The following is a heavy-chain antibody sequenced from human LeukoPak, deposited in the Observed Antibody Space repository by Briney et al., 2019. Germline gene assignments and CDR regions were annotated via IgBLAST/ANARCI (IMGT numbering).Heavy chain of an antibody. CDR2: IYYGGTT. CDR3: VRGGATVTDY. D-gene: IGHD4-17*01. V-gene: IGHV4-31*03. CDR1: GGSISDDGYY. J-gene: IGHJ4*02. Sequence: SQTLSLTCTVSGGSISDDGYYWSWIRQLPGKGLEWIGHIYYGGTTEYNPSLESRITISVATSKTQFSLKLNSVTAADTAVYYCVRGGATVTDYWGQGNLVTVSS.